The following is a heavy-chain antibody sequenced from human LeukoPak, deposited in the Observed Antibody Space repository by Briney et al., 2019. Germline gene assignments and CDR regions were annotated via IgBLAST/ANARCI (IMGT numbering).Heavy chain of an antibody. V-gene: IGHV3-21*04. J-gene: IGHJ6*03. D-gene: IGHD3-22*01. CDR1: GFTFSSYS. CDR3: ARDPQYYYDSSGYLVLWYYYMDV. CDR2: ISGSSTYI. Sequence: GGSLRLSCAASGFTFSSYSMNWVRQAPGKGLEWVSSISGSSTYIYYADSVKGRFTISRDNAKNSLYLQMNSLRAEDTAVYYCARDPQYYYDSSGYLVLWYYYMDVWGKGTTVTVSS.